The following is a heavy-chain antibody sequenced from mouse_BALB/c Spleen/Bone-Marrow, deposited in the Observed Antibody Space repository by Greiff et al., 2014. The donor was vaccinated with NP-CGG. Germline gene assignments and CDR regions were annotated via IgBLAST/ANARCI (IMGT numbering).Heavy chain of an antibody. CDR1: GFNIKDTY. Sequence: EVKLQESGAELVKPGASVKLSCTASGFNIKDTYMHWVKQRPEQGLEWIGRIDPANGNTKYDPKFQGKATITADTSSNTAYPQLSSLTSEDTAVYYCAKYGGLRYAMDYWGQGTSVTVSS. D-gene: IGHD2-4*01. V-gene: IGHV14-3*02. CDR3: AKYGGLRYAMDY. CDR2: IDPANGNT. J-gene: IGHJ4*01.